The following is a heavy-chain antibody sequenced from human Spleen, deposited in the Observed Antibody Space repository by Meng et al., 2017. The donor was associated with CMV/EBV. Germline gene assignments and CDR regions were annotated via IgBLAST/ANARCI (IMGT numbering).Heavy chain of an antibody. Sequence: GGSLRLSCAVSGFRFDEYAMSWVRQGPGKGLEWVSGINRNGGGTSYADSVKGRFTISRDNSKNTLYLQMNSLGAEDTAVYYCAKGSFNLLLWFGELGYWGQGTLVTVSS. CDR1: GFRFDEYA. CDR2: INRNGGGT. CDR3: AKGSFNLLLWFGELGY. J-gene: IGHJ4*02. V-gene: IGHV3-20*04. D-gene: IGHD3-10*01.